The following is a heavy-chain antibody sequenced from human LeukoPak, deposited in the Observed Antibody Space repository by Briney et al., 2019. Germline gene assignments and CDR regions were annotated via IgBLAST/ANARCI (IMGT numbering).Heavy chain of an antibody. CDR3: ARAYSSSWLYNRLDP. CDR2: IYYSGST. V-gene: IGHV4-59*01. J-gene: IGHJ5*02. CDR1: GGSISSYY. Sequence: PSETLSLTCTVSGGSISSYYWSWIRQPPGKGLEWVGFIYYSGSTYYNPSLKSRVTISVDTSKNQLSLKLSSVTAADTAVYYCARAYSSSWLYNRLDPWGQGTLVTVSS. D-gene: IGHD6-13*01.